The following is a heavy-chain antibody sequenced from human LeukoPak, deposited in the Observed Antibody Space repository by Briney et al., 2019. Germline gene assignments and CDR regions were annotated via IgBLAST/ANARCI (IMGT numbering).Heavy chain of an antibody. V-gene: IGHV3-23*01. CDR3: AKDKAAPGYCTSDSCYSDY. D-gene: IGHD2-15*01. Sequence: GGSLRLSCAASGFTFSSYAMTWVRQAPGKGLEWVSSISGSGGGTYYADSVKGRFTISRDNSKSTLYLQMNSLRAEDTAVYYCAKDKAAPGYCTSDSCYSDYWGQGTMVTVSS. J-gene: IGHJ4*02. CDR1: GFTFSSYA. CDR2: ISGSGGGT.